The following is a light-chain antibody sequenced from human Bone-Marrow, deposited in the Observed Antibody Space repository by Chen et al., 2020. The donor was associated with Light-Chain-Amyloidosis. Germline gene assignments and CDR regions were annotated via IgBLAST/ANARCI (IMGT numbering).Light chain of an antibody. CDR2: DVS. CDR3: SSYTSTYTVL. J-gene: IGLJ2*01. CDR1: TSDVGAYDY. V-gene: IGLV2-14*03. Sequence: QSALTQPASVSESPGQSITISCPGTTSDVGAYDYVSWYQQHPGQAPKLIIHDVSNRPSGVSDRFSGSKSDNTASLTISGLQAEDEADYYCSSYTSTYTVLFGGGTKLTVL.